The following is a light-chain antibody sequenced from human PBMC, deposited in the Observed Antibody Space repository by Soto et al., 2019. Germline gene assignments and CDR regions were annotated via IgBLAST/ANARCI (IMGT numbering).Light chain of an antibody. V-gene: IGKV3-20*01. CDR2: GAS. J-gene: IGKJ3*01. CDR3: QQYSSSPFT. CDR1: QSVSSNY. Sequence: DIVLTQSPGTLSMSPGERATLSCRASQSVSSNYLAWYQQKPGQAPRLLIYGASTRATGMPDRFSGSGSGTDFTLTISRLEPEDFAVYYCQQYSSSPFTFGPGTKVDIK.